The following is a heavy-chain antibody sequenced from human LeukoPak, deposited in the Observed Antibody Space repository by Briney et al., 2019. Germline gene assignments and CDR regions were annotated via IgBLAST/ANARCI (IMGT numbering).Heavy chain of an antibody. CDR3: ARERYSYGPSGFDY. J-gene: IGHJ4*02. V-gene: IGHV3-30*04. D-gene: IGHD5-18*01. CDR2: ISYDGSNK. Sequence: GRSLRLSCAASGFTFSSYAMHWVRQAPGKGLEWVAVISYDGSNKYYADSVKGRFTISRDNSKNTLYLQMNSLKAEDTAVYYCARERYSYGPSGFDYWGQGTLVTVSS. CDR1: GFTFSSYA.